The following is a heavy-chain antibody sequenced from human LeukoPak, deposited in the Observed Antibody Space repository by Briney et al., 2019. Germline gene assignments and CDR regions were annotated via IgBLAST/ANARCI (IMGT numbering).Heavy chain of an antibody. Sequence: PGGSLRLSCAASGFTFSNAWMSWVRQAPGKGLEWVGRIKSKTDGGTTDYAAPVKGRFTISRDDSKNTLYLQMNSLKTEDTAVYYCTTRITMVRGVITFDYWGQGTLVTVSS. CDR3: TTRITMVRGVITFDY. CDR2: IKSKTDGGTT. V-gene: IGHV3-15*01. J-gene: IGHJ4*02. CDR1: GFTFSNAW. D-gene: IGHD3-10*01.